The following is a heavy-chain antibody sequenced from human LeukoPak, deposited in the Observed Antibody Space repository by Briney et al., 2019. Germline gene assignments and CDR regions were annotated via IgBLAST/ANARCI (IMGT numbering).Heavy chain of an antibody. CDR1: GGSINNYY. J-gene: IGHJ4*02. CDR2: IYYSGST. Sequence: SETLSLTCTVSGGSINNYYWSWIRQPPGKGLEWIGYIYYSGSTNYNPSLKSRVTISVDTSKNQFSLKLSSVTAADTAVYYCARTYGDYYSEFDYWGQGTLVTVSS. CDR3: ARTYGDYYSEFDY. D-gene: IGHD4-17*01. V-gene: IGHV4-59*01.